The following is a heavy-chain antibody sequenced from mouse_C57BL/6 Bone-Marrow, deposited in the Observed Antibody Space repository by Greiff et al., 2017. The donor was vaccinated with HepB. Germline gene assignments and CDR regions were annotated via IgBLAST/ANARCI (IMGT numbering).Heavy chain of an antibody. CDR1: GYAFTNYL. Sequence: QVQLQQSGAELVRPGTSVKVSCKASGYAFTNYLIEWVKQRPGQGLEWIGVINPGSGGTNYNEKFKGKATLTADKSSSTAYMQLSSLTSEDSAVYFCARGLWLRRPKDYWGQGTTLTVSS. J-gene: IGHJ2*01. CDR3: ARGLWLRRPKDY. CDR2: INPGSGGT. D-gene: IGHD2-2*01. V-gene: IGHV1-54*01.